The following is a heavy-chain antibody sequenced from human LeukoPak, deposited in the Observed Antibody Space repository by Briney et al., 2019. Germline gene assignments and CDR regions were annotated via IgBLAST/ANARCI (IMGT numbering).Heavy chain of an antibody. CDR1: GGSIRSYY. D-gene: IGHD2/OR15-2a*01. Sequence: SETLSLTCDVSGGSIRSYYWGWVRQPAGKGLEWIGRIYTTGTTNFNPSLKSRLTMSVDTSKNQFSLNLTSVTAADTGVYFCARQGYTAAYYFLDFWSPGTLVTVSS. CDR3: ARQGYTAAYYFLDF. V-gene: IGHV4-4*07. J-gene: IGHJ4*02. CDR2: IYTTGTT.